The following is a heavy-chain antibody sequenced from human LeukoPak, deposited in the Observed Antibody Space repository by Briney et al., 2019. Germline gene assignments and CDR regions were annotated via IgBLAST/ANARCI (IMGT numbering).Heavy chain of an antibody. V-gene: IGHV3-21*01. J-gene: IGHJ3*02. CDR3: ARDWGGINDDALGI. CDR1: GFTFSNYD. D-gene: IGHD3-16*01. Sequence: PGGSLRLSCAASGFTFSNYDINWVRQAPGKGLEWVSSIRSTSFYTYYADSVRGRFTISRDNAKNSIYLQMKSLRAEDTAVYYCARDWGGINDDALGIWGQGTMVTVFS. CDR2: IRSTSFYT.